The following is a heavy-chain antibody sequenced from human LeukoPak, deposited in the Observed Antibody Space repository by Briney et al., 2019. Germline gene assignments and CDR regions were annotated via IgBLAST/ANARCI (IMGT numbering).Heavy chain of an antibody. CDR2: IYYSGST. V-gene: IGHV4-31*03. Sequence: PSETLSLTCTVSGGSISSGGYYWSWIRQHPGKGLEWIGYIYYSGSTYYNPSLKSRVTIPVDTSKNQFSLKLSSVTAADTAVHYCARDAYYYDSSGYYYYGMDVWGQGTTVTVSS. CDR3: ARDAYYYDSSGYYYYGMDV. CDR1: GGSISSGGYY. D-gene: IGHD3-22*01. J-gene: IGHJ6*02.